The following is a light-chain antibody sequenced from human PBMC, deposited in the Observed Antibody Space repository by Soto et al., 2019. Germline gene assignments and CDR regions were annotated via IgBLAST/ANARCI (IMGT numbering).Light chain of an antibody. V-gene: IGKV3-15*01. CDR3: QKYNSWLWT. J-gene: IGKJ1*01. CDR2: GAS. Sequence: EIVVTQSPATLSVSPGERATLSCRASQSVSINLAWYQQKPGQTPRILIYGASTRATGIPDRFSGSGSGTELNLIISSLQSEDSAVYYCQKYNSWLWTCGQGTKVDIK. CDR1: QSVSIN.